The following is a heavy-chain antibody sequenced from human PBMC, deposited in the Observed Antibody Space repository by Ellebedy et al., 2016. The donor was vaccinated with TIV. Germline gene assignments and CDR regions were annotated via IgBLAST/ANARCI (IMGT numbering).Heavy chain of an antibody. D-gene: IGHD3-22*01. CDR1: GYTLTELS. CDR3: ATARYYYDSSGYYNY. V-gene: IGHV1-24*01. Sequence: AASVKVSCKVSGYTLTELSMHWVRQAPGKGLEWMGGFDPEDGETIYAQKFQGRVTMTEDTSTDTAYMELSSLRSEDTAVYYCATARYYYDSSGYYNYWGQGTLVTVSS. CDR2: FDPEDGET. J-gene: IGHJ4*02.